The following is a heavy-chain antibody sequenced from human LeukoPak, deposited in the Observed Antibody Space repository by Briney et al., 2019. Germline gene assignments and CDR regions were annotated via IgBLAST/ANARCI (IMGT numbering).Heavy chain of an antibody. J-gene: IGHJ2*01. Sequence: PGGSLRLSCAASGFSFSSYEMNWVRQAPGKGLEWVSYIRSSGSTIYYADSVKGRFTISRDNAKNSLYLQMNSLRAEDTGVYYCARLLGWYFDLWGRGTLVTVSS. CDR1: GFSFSSYE. CDR3: ARLLGWYFDL. V-gene: IGHV3-48*03. CDR2: IRSSGSTI.